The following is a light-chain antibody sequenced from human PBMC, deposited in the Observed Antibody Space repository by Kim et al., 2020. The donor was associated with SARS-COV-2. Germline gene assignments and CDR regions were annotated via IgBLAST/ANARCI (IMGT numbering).Light chain of an antibody. CDR2: GAS. J-gene: IGKJ1*01. V-gene: IGKV3-15*01. CDR1: QSVNSN. Sequence: VSPGERATLSCRASQSVNSNLGWYHQKLGQAPRFLIYGASTRATGIPARFSGSGSGTEFTLTITSLQSEDFAVYYCQQYDKWPLTFGQGTKVDIK. CDR3: QQYDKWPLT.